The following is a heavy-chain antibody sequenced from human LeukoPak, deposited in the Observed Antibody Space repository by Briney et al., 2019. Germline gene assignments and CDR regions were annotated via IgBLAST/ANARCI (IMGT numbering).Heavy chain of an antibody. D-gene: IGHD6-19*01. J-gene: IGHJ3*02. CDR3: ARGPRLDSSGWYYGAFDI. CDR1: GYTFTSYY. Sequence: ASVKVSCKASGYTFTSYYMHWVRQAPGQGLEWMGIINPSGGSTSYAQKFQGRVTMTRDTSISTAYMELSRLRSDDTAVYYCARGPRLDSSGWYYGAFDIWGQGTMVIVSS. V-gene: IGHV1-46*01. CDR2: INPSGGST.